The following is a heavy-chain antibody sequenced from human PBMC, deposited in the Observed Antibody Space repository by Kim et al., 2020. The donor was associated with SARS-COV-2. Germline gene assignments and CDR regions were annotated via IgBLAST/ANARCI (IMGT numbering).Heavy chain of an antibody. Sequence: GGSLRLSCAASGFTFSDSAMYWVRQASGKGLEWVGRIRSKANSYATAYDVSVKGRFIISRDDSKNTAYLQMNSMKTEDTAIYSCTRVPPYSNSWWAAFA. CDR2: IRSKANSYAT. CDR1: GFTFSDSA. CDR3: TRVPPYSNSWWAAFA. V-gene: IGHV3-73*01. D-gene: IGHD6-13*01. J-gene: IGHJ3*02.